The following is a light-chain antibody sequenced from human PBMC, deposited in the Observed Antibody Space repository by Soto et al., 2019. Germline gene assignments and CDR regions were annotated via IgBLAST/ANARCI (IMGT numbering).Light chain of an antibody. CDR2: EGS. CDR1: SSDVGSYNL. CDR3: CSYAGSYTFVV. J-gene: IGLJ3*02. V-gene: IGLV2-23*03. Sequence: QSVLTQPASVSGSPGQSITISCTGTSSDVGSYNLVSWYQQHPGKAPKLMIYEGSKRPSGVSNRFSGSKSGNTASLTISGIQAEDEADYYCCSYAGSYTFVVFGGGTKVTVL.